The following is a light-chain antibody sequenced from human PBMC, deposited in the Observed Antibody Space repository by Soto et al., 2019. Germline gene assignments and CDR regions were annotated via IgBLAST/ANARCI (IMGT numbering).Light chain of an antibody. CDR1: QSVSSSY. J-gene: IGKJ4*01. CDR3: QQYGSSPSLT. Sequence: EIVLTQSPGTLSLSPGERATLSCRASQSVSSSYLAWYQQKPGQAPRLLIYGASSRATGLPDRFSGSGSGTDFTLIISRLEPEDFAVYYCQQYGSSPSLTFGGGTKVEIK. CDR2: GAS. V-gene: IGKV3-20*01.